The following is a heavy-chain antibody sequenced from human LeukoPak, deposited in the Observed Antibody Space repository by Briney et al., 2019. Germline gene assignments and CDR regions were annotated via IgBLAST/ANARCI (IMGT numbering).Heavy chain of an antibody. CDR3: ARDYYDSSGYLLI. Sequence: ASVRVSCKASGYTFTSHYMHWVRQAPGQGLEWMGIINPSGGSTSYAQKFQGRVTMTRDMSTSTVYMELSSLRSEDTAVYYCARDYYDSSGYLLIWGQGTLVTVSS. CDR1: GYTFTSHY. V-gene: IGHV1-46*01. CDR2: INPSGGST. D-gene: IGHD3-22*01. J-gene: IGHJ4*02.